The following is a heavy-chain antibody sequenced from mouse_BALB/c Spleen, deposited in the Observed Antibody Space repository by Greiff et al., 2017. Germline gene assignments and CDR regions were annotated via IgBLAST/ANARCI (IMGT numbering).Heavy chain of an antibody. CDR2: IWSGGST. CDR3: ARNYYYGSSHYAMDY. Sequence: QVQLQQSGPGLVQPSQSLSITCTVSGFSLTGYGVHWVRQSPGKGLEWLGVIWSGGSTDYNAAFISRLSISKDNSKSQVFFKMNSLQANDTAIYYCARNYYYGSSHYAMDYWGQGTSVTVSS. J-gene: IGHJ4*01. V-gene: IGHV2-2*02. D-gene: IGHD1-1*01. CDR1: GFSLTGYG.